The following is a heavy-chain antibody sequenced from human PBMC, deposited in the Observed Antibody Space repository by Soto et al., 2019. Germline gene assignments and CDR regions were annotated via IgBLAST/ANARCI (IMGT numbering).Heavy chain of an antibody. CDR3: ARVRCSSTSCHGYFDY. CDR2: IYYSGST. CDR1: GGSISSYY. D-gene: IGHD2-2*01. V-gene: IGHV4-59*08. J-gene: IGHJ4*02. Sequence: QVQLQESGPGLVKPSETLSLTCTVSGGSISSYYWSWIRQPPGKGLEWIGYIYYSGSTNYNPSLKSRVTISVDTSKNQFSLKLSSVTAADTAVYYCARVRCSSTSCHGYFDYWGQGTLVTVSS.